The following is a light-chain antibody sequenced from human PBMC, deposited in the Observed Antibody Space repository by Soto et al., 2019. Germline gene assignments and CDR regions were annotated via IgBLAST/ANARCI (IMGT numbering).Light chain of an antibody. Sequence: QSVLTQPPSASGTPGQTVTISCSGSSSNIVKNYVYWYQQLPGTAPKLLRYRNNQRPSGVPDRFSGSKSGTSASLAISGLRSEDEAGYSCATWDDSLSGPVFGGGTKLTVL. CDR3: ATWDDSLSGPV. V-gene: IGLV1-47*01. CDR2: RNN. CDR1: SSNIVKNY. J-gene: IGLJ2*01.